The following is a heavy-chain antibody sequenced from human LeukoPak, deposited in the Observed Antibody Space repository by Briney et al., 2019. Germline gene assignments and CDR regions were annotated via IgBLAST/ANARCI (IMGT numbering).Heavy chain of an antibody. Sequence: SETLSLTCTVSGGSISSSSYYWGWIRQPPGKGLEWIGSIYYSGSTYYNPSLKSRVTISVDTSKNQFSLKLSSVTAADTAVYYGARLQAAAGSFYYYYYYMDVWGKGTTVTVSS. CDR3: ARLQAAAGSFYYYYYYMDV. CDR2: IYYSGST. J-gene: IGHJ6*03. D-gene: IGHD6-13*01. CDR1: GGSISSSSYY. V-gene: IGHV4-39*01.